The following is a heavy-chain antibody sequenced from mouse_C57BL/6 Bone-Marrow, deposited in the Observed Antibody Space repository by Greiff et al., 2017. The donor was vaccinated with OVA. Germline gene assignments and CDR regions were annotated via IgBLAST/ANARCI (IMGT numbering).Heavy chain of an antibody. J-gene: IGHJ2*01. CDR3: AREEIPYYYDY. D-gene: IGHD1-1*01. CDR1: GFTFSSYA. CDR2: ISDGGSYT. Sequence: EVQGVESGGGLVKPGGSLKLSCAASGFTFSSYAMSWVRQTPEKRLEWVATISDGGSYTYYPDNVKGRFTISRDNAKNNLYLQMSHLKSEDTAMYYCAREEIPYYYDYWGQGTTLTVSS. V-gene: IGHV5-4*01.